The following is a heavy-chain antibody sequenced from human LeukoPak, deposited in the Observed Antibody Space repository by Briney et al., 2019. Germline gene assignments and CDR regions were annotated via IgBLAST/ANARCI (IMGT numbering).Heavy chain of an antibody. D-gene: IGHD5-18*01. CDR3: AREYTAMVTGNDAFDI. CDR1: GFTVSSNY. CDR2: IYSGGST. Sequence: GGSLRLSCAASGFTVSSNYLSWVRQAPGMGLAGGSVIYSGGSTYYADSVKGRFTISRDNSKNTLYLQMNSLRAEDTAVYYCAREYTAMVTGNDAFDIWGQGTMVTVSS. V-gene: IGHV3-66*02. J-gene: IGHJ3*02.